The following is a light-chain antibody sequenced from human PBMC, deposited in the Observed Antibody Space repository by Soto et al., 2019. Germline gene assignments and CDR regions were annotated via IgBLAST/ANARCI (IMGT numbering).Light chain of an antibody. CDR2: ATS. J-gene: IGKJ4*01. Sequence: DIQLTQSPSFLSASVGGRVTITCRASQAISSHLAWYQQKPGKAPKLLIYATSTLQSGVPSRFSGSGSGTDFALTISSLQPEDFATYYCQQLSSSPLTFGGGTKVDIK. CDR3: QQLSSSPLT. V-gene: IGKV1-9*01. CDR1: QAISSH.